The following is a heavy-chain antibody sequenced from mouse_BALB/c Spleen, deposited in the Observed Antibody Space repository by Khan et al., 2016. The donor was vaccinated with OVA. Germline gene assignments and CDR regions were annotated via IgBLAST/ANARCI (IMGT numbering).Heavy chain of an antibody. CDR3: ARDRIDY. Sequence: QVQLKESGAELAKPGASVKMSCKASGYTFTTYWMHWVKQRPGQGLEWIGYINPTSGYTDYNQKIKDKATLTADQSSRTAYMQLSSLTSADSAVYYCARDRIDYWGQGTTLTVSS. CDR1: GYTFTTYW. J-gene: IGHJ2*01. V-gene: IGHV1-7*01. CDR2: INPTSGYT.